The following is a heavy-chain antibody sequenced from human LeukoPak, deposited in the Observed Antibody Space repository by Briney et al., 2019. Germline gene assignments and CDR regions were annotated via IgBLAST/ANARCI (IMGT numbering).Heavy chain of an antibody. V-gene: IGHV3-23*01. CDR2: ISGSGGST. CDR3: AKSLGELLRSFDY. CDR1: GFTFSSYA. Sequence: GGSLRLSCAASGFTFSSYAMSWVRQAPGEGLEWVSAISGSGGSTYYADSVKGRFTISRDNSKNTLYLQMNSLRAEDTAVYYCAKSLGELLRSFDYWGQGTLVTVSS. J-gene: IGHJ4*02. D-gene: IGHD1-26*01.